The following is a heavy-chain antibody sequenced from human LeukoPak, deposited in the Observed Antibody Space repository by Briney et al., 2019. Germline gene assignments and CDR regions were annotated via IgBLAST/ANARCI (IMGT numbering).Heavy chain of an antibody. CDR1: GFTFSSYS. V-gene: IGHV3-48*04. Sequence: GGSLRLSCAASGFTFSSYSMNWVRQAPGKGLEWVSYISSSSSTIYYADSEKGRFTISRDNAKNSLYLQMNSLRAEDTAVYYCARDGETGDLDYWGQGTLVTVSS. J-gene: IGHJ4*02. CDR3: ARDGETGDLDY. D-gene: IGHD7-27*01. CDR2: ISSSSSTI.